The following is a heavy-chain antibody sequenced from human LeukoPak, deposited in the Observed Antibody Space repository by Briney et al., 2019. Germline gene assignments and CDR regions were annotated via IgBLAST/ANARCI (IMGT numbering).Heavy chain of an antibody. D-gene: IGHD6-6*01. Sequence: GGSLRLSCAASGFTFSSYSMNWVRQAPGKGLEWVSSISSSSSYIYYADSVKGRFTISRDNSKNTLYLQMNSLRAEDTAVYYCAKDIAARGDDYWGQGTLVTVSS. J-gene: IGHJ4*02. CDR2: ISSSSSYI. V-gene: IGHV3-21*01. CDR1: GFTFSSYS. CDR3: AKDIAARGDDY.